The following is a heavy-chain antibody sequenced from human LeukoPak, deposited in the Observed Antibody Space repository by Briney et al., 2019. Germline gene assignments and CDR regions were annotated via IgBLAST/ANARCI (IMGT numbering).Heavy chain of an antibody. CDR1: GFTFSDYY. J-gene: IGHJ5*02. D-gene: IGHD6-13*01. CDR3: AKGTHSSSWHWFDP. CDR2: ISSSGSTI. Sequence: PGGSLRLSCAASGFTFSDYYMSWIRQAPGKGLEWVSYISSSGSTIYYADSVKGRFTISRDNAKNSLYLQMNNLRVEDTAVYYCAKGTHSSSWHWFDPWGQGTLVTVSS. V-gene: IGHV3-11*01.